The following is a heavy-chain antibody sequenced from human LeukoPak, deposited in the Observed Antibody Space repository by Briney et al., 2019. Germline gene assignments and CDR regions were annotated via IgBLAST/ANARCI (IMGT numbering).Heavy chain of an antibody. CDR1: GFTFSTYA. D-gene: IGHD5-24*01. J-gene: IGHJ3*01. Sequence: GGSLRLSCAASGFTFSTYAMSWVRQAPGKGPEWVAAIRGSGDNTYYADSVKGRFTISRDNSKNILYLEMRSLRGEDTALYHCAKFRREGLPVGFDVWGQGTVVTVSS. CDR2: IRGSGDNT. V-gene: IGHV3-23*01. CDR3: AKFRREGLPVGFDV.